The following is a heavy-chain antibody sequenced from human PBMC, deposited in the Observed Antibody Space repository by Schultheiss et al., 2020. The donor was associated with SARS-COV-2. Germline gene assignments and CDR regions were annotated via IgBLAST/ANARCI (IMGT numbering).Heavy chain of an antibody. V-gene: IGHV3-23*01. D-gene: IGHD4-17*01. Sequence: GALRLSCAASGFTFSSYAMSWVRQAPGKGLEWVSAISGSGGSTYYADSVKGRFTISRDNSKNTLYLQMNSLRAEDTAVYYCASLVVRTTVTPGWGQGTLVTVSS. CDR1: GFTFSSYA. J-gene: IGHJ4*02. CDR2: ISGSGGST. CDR3: ASLVVRTTVTPG.